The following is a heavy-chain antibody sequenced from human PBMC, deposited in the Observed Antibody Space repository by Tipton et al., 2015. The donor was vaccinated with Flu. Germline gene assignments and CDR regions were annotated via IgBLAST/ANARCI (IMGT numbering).Heavy chain of an antibody. V-gene: IGHV4-4*07. D-gene: IGHD3-10*01. CDR1: GGSMSSYY. Sequence: LRLSCTVSGGSMSSYYWAWIRQPAGKGLEWIGRMYTSGSTKYNPSLESRVTMSVDTSNNPFSLKLSSVTAADTAVYYYARGSGSGTYLIFDFWGQGTLATVSS. J-gene: IGHJ4*02. CDR3: ARGSGSGTYLIFDF. CDR2: MYTSGST.